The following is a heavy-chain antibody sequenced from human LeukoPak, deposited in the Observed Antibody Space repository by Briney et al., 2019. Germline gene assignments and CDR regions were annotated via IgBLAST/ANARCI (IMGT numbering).Heavy chain of an antibody. V-gene: IGHV4-4*07. CDR2: IYTSWST. Sequence: SETLSLTCTVSGGSISSYYWSWIRQPARQGLEWIGRIYTSWSTNYNPSLKSRVTMSVDTSKYQFSLKLSSVTAADTAVYYCARLPYYYESSGYSLSYYYGMDVWGQGTTVTVSS. D-gene: IGHD3-22*01. CDR1: GGSISSYY. J-gene: IGHJ6*02. CDR3: ARLPYYYESSGYSLSYYYGMDV.